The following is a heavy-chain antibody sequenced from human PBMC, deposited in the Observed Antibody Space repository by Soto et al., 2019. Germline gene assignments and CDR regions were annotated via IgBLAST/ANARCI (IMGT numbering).Heavy chain of an antibody. CDR3: AKDIYYYDSSGPPAY. CDR1: GFNFDSYA. CDR2: ISFRGTIT. J-gene: IGHJ4*02. D-gene: IGHD3-22*01. V-gene: IGHV3-30-3*01. Sequence: PGGSLKLSCAASGFNFDSYAIHWVRQAPGGGLEWVAVISFRGTITFYADSVKGRFTISRDNSKNTLYLQMNSLRAEDTAVYYCAKDIYYYDSSGPPAYWGQGTLVTISS.